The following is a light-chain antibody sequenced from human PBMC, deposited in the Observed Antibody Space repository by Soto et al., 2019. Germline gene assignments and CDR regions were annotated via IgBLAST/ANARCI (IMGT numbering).Light chain of an antibody. CDR3: QQFNNYPSIT. CDR2: DAS. CDR1: QGISSA. V-gene: IGKV1D-13*01. J-gene: IGKJ5*01. Sequence: ATQLTQSPSSLSASVGDRVSITCRASQGISSALAWYQQKPGKAPKLLIYDASSLESGVPSRFRGSGSGTDFTLTISSLKPEDFANYYCQQFNNYPSITFGQGTRLEIK.